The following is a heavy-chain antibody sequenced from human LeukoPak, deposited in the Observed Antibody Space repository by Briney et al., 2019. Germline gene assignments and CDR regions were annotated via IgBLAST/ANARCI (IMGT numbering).Heavy chain of an antibody. J-gene: IGHJ3*02. CDR1: GFTFSDYN. Sequence: GGSLRLSCAASGFTFSDYNMRWIRQAPGKGLEWVSSISRSGSTKYYADSVKGRFTISRDNSKNTLYLQMNSLRAEDTAVYYCAREVVAGDAFDIWGQGTMVTVSS. CDR3: AREVVAGDAFDI. CDR2: ISRSGSTK. V-gene: IGHV3-11*04. D-gene: IGHD2-15*01.